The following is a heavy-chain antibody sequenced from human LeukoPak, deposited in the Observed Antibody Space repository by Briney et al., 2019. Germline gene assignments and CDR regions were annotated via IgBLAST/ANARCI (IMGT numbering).Heavy chain of an antibody. CDR1: GFTFNNYN. Sequence: GGSLRLSCATSGFTFNNYNMNWVRQAPGRALEWVSSITSSGTYIFYADSVKGRFTISRDNSKNTLYLQMNSLRAEDTAVYYCAKLAPQDYDYVWGSYRYTGYFDYWGQGTLVTVSS. D-gene: IGHD3-16*02. CDR3: AKLAPQDYDYVWGSYRYTGYFDY. CDR2: ITSSGTYI. V-gene: IGHV3-21*04. J-gene: IGHJ4*02.